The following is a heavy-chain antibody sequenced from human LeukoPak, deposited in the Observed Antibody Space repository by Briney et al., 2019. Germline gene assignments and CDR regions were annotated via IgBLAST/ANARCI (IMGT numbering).Heavy chain of an antibody. CDR2: IYYSGST. CDR3: ARHRYDNSGYYSFDY. J-gene: IGHJ4*02. Sequence: KSSETLSLTCTVSGGSISSYYWSWIRQPPGKELEWIGYIYYSGSTNYNPSLKSRVTISVDTSKNQFSLKLSSVTAADTAVYYCARHRYDNSGYYSFDYWGQGTLVTVSS. V-gene: IGHV4-59*08. D-gene: IGHD3-22*01. CDR1: GGSISSYY.